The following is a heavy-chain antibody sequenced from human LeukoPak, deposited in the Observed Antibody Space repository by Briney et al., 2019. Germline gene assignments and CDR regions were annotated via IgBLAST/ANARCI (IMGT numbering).Heavy chain of an antibody. J-gene: IGHJ4*02. V-gene: IGHV4-34*01. CDR1: GGSFSGYY. CDR3: ARHARLWFGVYEY. D-gene: IGHD3-10*01. Sequence: SETLSLTCAVYGGSFSGYYWIWIRQPPGKGLGWIGEINHSGSTNYNPSLKSRVTISVDTSKNQFSLKLSSVTAADTAVYYCARHARLWFGVYEYWGQGTLVTVSS. CDR2: INHSGST.